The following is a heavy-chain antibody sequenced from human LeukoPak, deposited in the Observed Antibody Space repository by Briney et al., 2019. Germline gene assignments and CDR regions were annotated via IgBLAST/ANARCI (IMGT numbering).Heavy chain of an antibody. CDR1: GFTFSNAW. J-gene: IGHJ4*02. D-gene: IGHD3-3*01. CDR3: TTDYDVSPLQD. CDR2: IKSKTDGGTS. V-gene: IGHV3-15*01. Sequence: KAGGSLRLSCAASGFTFSNAWMSWVRQAPGKGLEWVGRIKSKTDGGTSDYAAPVKGRFTISRDDSKNTLYLQMNSLKTEDTAVYYCTTDYDVSPLQDWGQGTLVTVSS.